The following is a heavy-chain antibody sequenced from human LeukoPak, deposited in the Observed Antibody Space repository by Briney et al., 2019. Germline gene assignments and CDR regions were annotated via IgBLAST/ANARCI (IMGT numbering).Heavy chain of an antibody. CDR2: INPNSGGT. CDR3: ARPEYSSSWYLGAFDI. V-gene: IGHV1-2*04. J-gene: IGHJ3*02. CDR1: GYTFTGYY. D-gene: IGHD6-13*01. Sequence: GASVKVSCKASGYTFTGYYMHWVRQAPGQGLEWMGWINPNSGGTNYAQKFQGWVTMTRDTSISTAYMELSRLRSDDTAVYYCARPEYSSSWYLGAFDIWGQGTMVTVSS.